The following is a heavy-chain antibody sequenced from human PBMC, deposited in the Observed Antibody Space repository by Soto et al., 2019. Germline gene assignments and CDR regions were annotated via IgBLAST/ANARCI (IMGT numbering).Heavy chain of an antibody. Sequence: PGGSLRLSCSASGFPFSSYGMYWVRPAPGKGLEFVSGISIYGGSTYYTDSVKDRFIISRDNSKNTMYLQMSSLRAEDTAVYYCVKGVRGTGTRFYGMDVWGQGTTVTVSS. CDR3: VKGVRGTGTRFYGMDV. V-gene: IGHV3-64D*08. CDR2: ISIYGGST. J-gene: IGHJ6*02. CDR1: GFPFSSYG. D-gene: IGHD1-7*01.